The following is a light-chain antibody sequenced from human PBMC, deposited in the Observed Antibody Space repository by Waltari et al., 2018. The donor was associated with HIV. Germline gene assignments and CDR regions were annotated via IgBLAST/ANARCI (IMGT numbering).Light chain of an antibody. CDR2: GAS. V-gene: IGKV3-20*01. Sequence: EIVLTQSPGTLSLSPGERATSSCRASQSVSSSYLAWYQQRRSQAPRLLIYGASSRATGIPDRFSGSGSGTDFTLTISRLEPEDFAVYYCQQYGDSRWTFGQGTKVEIK. CDR3: QQYGDSRWT. CDR1: QSVSSSY. J-gene: IGKJ1*01.